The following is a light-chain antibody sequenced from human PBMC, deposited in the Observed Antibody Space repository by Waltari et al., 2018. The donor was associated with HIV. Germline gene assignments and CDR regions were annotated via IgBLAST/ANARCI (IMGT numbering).Light chain of an antibody. V-gene: IGKV1-39*01. CDR3: QQSYNSPIT. CDR1: QGISRY. J-gene: IGKJ5*01. CDR2: AAF. Sequence: DIEMTQSPSSLSASVGDSVTITCRASQGISRYLNWYQQKPGKAHKLLIFAAFDLQSGVPSRFSGSGSGTDFTLTISSLQPDDFATYYCQQSYNSPITFGQGTRLDIK.